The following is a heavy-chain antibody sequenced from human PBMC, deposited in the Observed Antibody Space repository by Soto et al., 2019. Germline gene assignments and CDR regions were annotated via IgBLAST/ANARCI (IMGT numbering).Heavy chain of an antibody. CDR2: IYYSGST. Sequence: SETLSLTCTVSGGSISSSSYYWGWIRQPPGKGLDWIGSIYYSGSTYYNPSLKSRVTISVDTSKNQFSLKLSSVTAADTAVYYCARHPAIAAAFDYWGQGTLVTVSS. V-gene: IGHV4-39*01. D-gene: IGHD6-13*01. J-gene: IGHJ4*02. CDR3: ARHPAIAAAFDY. CDR1: GGSISSSSYY.